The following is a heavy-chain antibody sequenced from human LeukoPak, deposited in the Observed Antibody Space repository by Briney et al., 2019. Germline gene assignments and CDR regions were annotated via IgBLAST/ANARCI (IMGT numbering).Heavy chain of an antibody. D-gene: IGHD1-1*01. CDR3: ARERRDNWNPGEYYYMDV. V-gene: IGHV1-8*03. J-gene: IGHJ6*03. Sequence: ASVKVSCKASGYTFTSYDINWVRQATGQGLEWMGWMNPNSGNTGYAQKFQGRVTITRNTSISTAYMELSSLRSEDTAVYYCARERRDNWNPGEYYYMDVWGKGTTVTVSS. CDR1: GYTFTSYD. CDR2: MNPNSGNT.